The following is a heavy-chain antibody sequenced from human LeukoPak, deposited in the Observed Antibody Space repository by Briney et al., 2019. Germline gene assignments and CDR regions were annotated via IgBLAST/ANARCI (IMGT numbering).Heavy chain of an antibody. Sequence: GGSLRLSCAASGFTFSNYWMFWVRQAPGKGLEWVAHIKTDGSETYYLDSVKGRFTISRDNTKNSLYLQMNSLRAEDTAVYYCARATGSGSYLYDYWGQGTLVTVSS. CDR2: IKTDGSET. D-gene: IGHD3-10*01. CDR1: GFTFSNYW. J-gene: IGHJ4*02. V-gene: IGHV3-7*01. CDR3: ARATGSGSYLYDY.